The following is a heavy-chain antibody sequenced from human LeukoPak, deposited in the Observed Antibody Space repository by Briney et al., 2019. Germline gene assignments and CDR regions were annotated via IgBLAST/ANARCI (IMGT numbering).Heavy chain of an antibody. CDR2: IYHSGST. V-gene: IGHV4-4*02. CDR3: ARGGSPFKDYYGMDV. J-gene: IGHJ6*02. CDR1: GGSISSSNW. Sequence: PSGTLSLTCAVSGGSISSSNWWSWVRQPPGKGLEWIGEIYHSGSTNYNPSLKSRVTISVDKSKNQFSLKLSSVIAADTAVYYCARGGSPFKDYYGMDVWGQGTTDTVSS. D-gene: IGHD1-26*01.